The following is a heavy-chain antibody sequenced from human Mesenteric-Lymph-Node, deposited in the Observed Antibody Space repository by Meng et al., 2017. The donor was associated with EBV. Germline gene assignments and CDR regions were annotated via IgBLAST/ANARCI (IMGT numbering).Heavy chain of an antibody. V-gene: IGHV4-30-4*01. CDR3: ARGTYYDSTGYLVVDY. J-gene: IGHJ4*02. Sequence: QVQLQESGLGLVKPSQTLSLTCGVSGVSISSGGYYCSWFRQPPGKGLEWIGYIHDSGNTYHNPSLKGRVTISVDTSRNQFSLRLTSVTAADTAVYSCARGTYYDSTGYLVVDYWGQGTLVTVSS. CDR2: IHDSGNT. CDR1: GVSISSGGYY. D-gene: IGHD3-22*01.